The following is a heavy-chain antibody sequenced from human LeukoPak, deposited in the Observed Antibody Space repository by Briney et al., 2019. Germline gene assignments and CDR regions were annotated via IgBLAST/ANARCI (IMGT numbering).Heavy chain of an antibody. D-gene: IGHD3-9*01. Sequence: ASVKVSCKASGYTFTSYDINWVRQATGQGLEWMGWVSPSSGNTGYAQKFQGRVTMTSNPSINTAYMELNTLTSEDTAVYYCARYFDPLDYWGQGTLVAVSS. CDR2: VSPSSGNT. CDR1: GYTFTSYD. J-gene: IGHJ4*02. V-gene: IGHV1-8*01. CDR3: ARYFDPLDY.